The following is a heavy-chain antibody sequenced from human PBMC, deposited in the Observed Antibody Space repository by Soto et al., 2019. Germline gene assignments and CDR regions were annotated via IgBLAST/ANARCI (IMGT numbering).Heavy chain of an antibody. CDR3: AKGPSGESSGSNTFDY. Sequence: PGGSLRLSCAASGFTFSSYGMHWVRQAPGKGLEWVAAISCDGSNKYYADSVKGRFTISRDNSKNTLYLQMNSLRAEDTAVYYCAKGPSGESSGSNTFDYWGQGTLVTVSS. CDR1: GFTFSSYG. V-gene: IGHV3-30*18. J-gene: IGHJ4*02. CDR2: ISCDGSNK. D-gene: IGHD3-10*01.